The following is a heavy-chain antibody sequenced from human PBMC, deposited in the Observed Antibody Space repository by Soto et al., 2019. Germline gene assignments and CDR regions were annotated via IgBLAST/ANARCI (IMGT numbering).Heavy chain of an antibody. V-gene: IGHV3-53*01. CDR3: KRDPSPPPDNLFDP. J-gene: IGHJ5*02. Sequence: AGGSLRLSCAASGFAVSANYVSWVRQAPGKGLEWVSLIYTDGTTYYADSVKGRFTFSRDNSKNTLYLQMNSLRAEDTAVHYRKRDPSPPPDNLFDPWGQGTLVTVSS. CDR2: IYTDGTT. CDR1: GFAVSANY.